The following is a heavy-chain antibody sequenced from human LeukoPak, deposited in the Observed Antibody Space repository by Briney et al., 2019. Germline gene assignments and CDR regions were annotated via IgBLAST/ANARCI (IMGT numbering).Heavy chain of an antibody. CDR1: GGSISSYY. J-gene: IGHJ4*02. V-gene: IGHV4-59*08. D-gene: IGHD6-13*01. CDR3: ARRSSSWYYFDY. Sequence: SETLSLTCTVSGGSISSYYWSWIRQPPGKGLEWIGYIYYSGSTNYTPSPKSRVTISVDTSKTQCALKMSSVTAADTAVYYCARRSSSWYYFDYWGQGTLVTVSS. CDR2: IYYSGST.